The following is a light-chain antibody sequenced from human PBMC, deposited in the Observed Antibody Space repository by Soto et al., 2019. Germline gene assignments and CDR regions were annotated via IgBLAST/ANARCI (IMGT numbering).Light chain of an antibody. Sequence: QSALTQPASVSGSPGQSITISCTGSSSDVGDYNFVSWYQQHPGKAPKLMIYEVTNRPSGVSNRFSGSKSGNTASLTISGLQAEDEADHFCSSYTSSSTEVFGTGTKVTVL. J-gene: IGLJ1*01. CDR1: SSDVGDYNF. CDR2: EVT. V-gene: IGLV2-14*01. CDR3: SSYTSSSTEV.